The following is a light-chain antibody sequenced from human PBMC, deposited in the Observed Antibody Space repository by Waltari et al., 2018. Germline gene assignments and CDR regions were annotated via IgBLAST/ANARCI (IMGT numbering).Light chain of an antibody. J-gene: IGLJ3*02. CDR3: CSHSSSSTLVL. CDR2: EVN. CDR1: TTDAGAYNF. Sequence: QSALTQPASVSGSPGQSITLSCTGTTTDAGAYNFVSWYQQHPGEVPKLLIYEVNNRPSGVSDRVSGSRSGNTASLTISGLLAEDEADYYCCSHSSSSTLVLFGGGTKVTVL. V-gene: IGLV2-14*01.